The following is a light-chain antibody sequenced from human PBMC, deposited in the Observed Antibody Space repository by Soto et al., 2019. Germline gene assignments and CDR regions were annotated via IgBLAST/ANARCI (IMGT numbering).Light chain of an antibody. CDR2: GAS. J-gene: IGKJ4*01. Sequence: EIVMTQSPATLSVSPGERATLSCRASQSVSNNLAWYQQKPGQAPRLLIYGASTRATGIPARFSGSGSGTEFTLTISSLQSEDFAVYYCQQYNNWPPLTFGGGPKVEIK. CDR3: QQYNNWPPLT. V-gene: IGKV3-15*01. CDR1: QSVSNN.